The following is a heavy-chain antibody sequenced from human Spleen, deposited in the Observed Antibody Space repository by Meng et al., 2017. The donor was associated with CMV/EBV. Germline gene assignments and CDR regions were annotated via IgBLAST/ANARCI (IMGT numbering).Heavy chain of an antibody. J-gene: IGHJ4*02. CDR2: ISGGGGST. D-gene: IGHD2-15*01. Sequence: GGPLRLSCAASGFTFSSYAMSWVRQAPGKGLEWVSAISGGGGSTFYADSVKGRFTISRDNSKNTLYLQMNSLRAEDTAVYYFASCSGGSCYLVGLDYWGQGTLVTVSS. CDR1: GFTFSSYA. V-gene: IGHV3-23*01. CDR3: ASCSGGSCYLVGLDY.